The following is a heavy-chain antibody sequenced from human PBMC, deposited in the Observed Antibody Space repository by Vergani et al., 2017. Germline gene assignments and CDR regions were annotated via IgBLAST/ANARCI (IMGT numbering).Heavy chain of an antibody. CDR2: ISGRGNYI. CDR3: VKEKVDLGLYFFDS. J-gene: IGHJ4*01. CDR1: GFTFTTYS. V-gene: IGHV3-21*04. Sequence: EVQLVESGGGLVKPGGSLRLSCAASGFTFTTYSMNWVRQAPGKGLEWVSSISGRGNYIDYADSVKGRFTIFRDNAKSSLYLQMNSLRAEDTAIYYCVKEKVDLGLYFFDSWGHGILVTVSS. D-gene: IGHD2-2*01.